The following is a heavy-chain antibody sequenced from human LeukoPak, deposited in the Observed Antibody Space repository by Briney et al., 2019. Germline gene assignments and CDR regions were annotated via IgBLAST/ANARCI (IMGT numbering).Heavy chain of an antibody. D-gene: IGHD3-10*01. Sequence: GASVKVSCRASGYTFTSYGISWARQAPGRGLEWMGWISTDNGNTNYVQNLQGRVSMTRDTFTSTVYMELRSLRSDDTAVYYCARETPEIYGSGSWDPLDYWGQGTLVTVSS. CDR1: GYTFTSYG. CDR2: ISTDNGNT. V-gene: IGHV1-18*01. CDR3: ARETPEIYGSGSWDPLDY. J-gene: IGHJ4*02.